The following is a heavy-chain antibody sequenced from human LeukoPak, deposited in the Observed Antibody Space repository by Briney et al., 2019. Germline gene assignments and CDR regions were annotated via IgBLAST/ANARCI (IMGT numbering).Heavy chain of an antibody. V-gene: IGHV3-33*01. D-gene: IGHD3-9*01. CDR3: ARSDILTGFYKSAFDI. J-gene: IGHJ3*02. Sequence: PGRSLRLSCAASGFTFSSSGMHWVRQAPDKGLEWVAAIWYDGTNKYYADSVKGRITISRDNFKNTLYLQMNSLRAEDTAVYYCARSDILTGFYKSAFDIWGQGTMVTVSS. CDR1: GFTFSSSG. CDR2: IWYDGTNK.